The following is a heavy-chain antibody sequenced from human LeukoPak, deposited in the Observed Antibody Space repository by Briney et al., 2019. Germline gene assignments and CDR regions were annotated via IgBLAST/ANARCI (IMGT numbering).Heavy chain of an antibody. CDR2: IKSKTKSGTT. V-gene: IGHV3-15*01. J-gene: IGHJ4*02. CDR1: GFTFSNAW. Sequence: GGSLRLSCAASGFTFSNAWMSWVRQAPGKGLQWVGRIKSKTKSGTTDYAAPVKGRFTISRDDSKNTLYLQMNSLKTEDTAVYYCTTDPLTGIDYWGQGTLVTVSS. CDR3: TTDPLTGIDY. D-gene: IGHD7-27*01.